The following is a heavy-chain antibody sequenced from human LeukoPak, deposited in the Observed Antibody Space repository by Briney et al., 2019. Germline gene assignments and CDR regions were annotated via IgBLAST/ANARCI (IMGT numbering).Heavy chain of an antibody. CDR1: GFTVSTKY. J-gene: IGHJ2*01. D-gene: IGHD3-3*02. Sequence: GGSLRLSCAASGFTVSTKYMNWVRQAPGKGLEWVSIIYSGATTYYADSVKGRFTISRDTSKNTVSLQMNSLRAEDTAVYFCARVGDHLHWNLDLWAVAPWSLFP. CDR2: IYSGATT. V-gene: IGHV3-53*01. CDR3: ARVGDHLHWNLDL.